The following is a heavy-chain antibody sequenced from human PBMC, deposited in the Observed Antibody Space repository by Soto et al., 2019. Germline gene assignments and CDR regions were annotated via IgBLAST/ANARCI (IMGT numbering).Heavy chain of an antibody. J-gene: IGHJ3*02. CDR2: IVPMFGTT. D-gene: IGHD4-17*01. V-gene: IGHV1-69*01. CDR3: ARGDYGDYISLPVGLHI. CDR1: GGTFRNYA. Sequence: QVQLVQSGAEVKKPGSSVKVSCKASGGTFRNYAITWVRQAPGQGLESMGVIVPMFGTTNYAQKFKGRVTIIPDESTNASYVELSSLRSEDTAVYYCARGDYGDYISLPVGLHIWGQETKVTVSA.